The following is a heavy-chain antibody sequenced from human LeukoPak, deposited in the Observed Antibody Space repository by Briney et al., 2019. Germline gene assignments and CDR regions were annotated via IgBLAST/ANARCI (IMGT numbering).Heavy chain of an antibody. CDR1: GFTFSSYA. J-gene: IGHJ6*03. Sequence: PGGSLRLSCAASGFTFSSYAMHWVRQAPGMGLEYVSATSSNGGSTYYANSVKGRFTISRDNSKNTLYLQMGSLRVEDMAVYYCARVRGYSNYIYMDVWGKGTTVTVSS. D-gene: IGHD4-11*01. V-gene: IGHV3-64*01. CDR2: TSSNGGST. CDR3: ARVRGYSNYIYMDV.